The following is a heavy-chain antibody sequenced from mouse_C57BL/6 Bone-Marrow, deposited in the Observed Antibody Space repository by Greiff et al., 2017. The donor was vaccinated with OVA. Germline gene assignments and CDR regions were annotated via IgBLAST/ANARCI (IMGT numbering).Heavy chain of an antibody. V-gene: IGHV1-55*01. J-gene: IGHJ2*01. CDR2: IYPGSGST. Sequence: VQLQQPGAELVKPGASVKMSCKASGYTFTSYWITWVKQRPGQGLEWIGDIYPGSGSTNYNEKFKSKATLTVETSSSTAYMQLSSLTSEDSAVYYCASSLPPFDYWGQGTTLTVSS. CDR3: ASSLPPFDY. CDR1: GYTFTSYW.